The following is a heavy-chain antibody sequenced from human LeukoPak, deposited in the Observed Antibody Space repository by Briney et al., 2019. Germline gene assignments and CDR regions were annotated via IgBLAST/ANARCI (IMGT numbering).Heavy chain of an antibody. CDR3: AKDRRYCSSTSRTPYYYMDV. J-gene: IGHJ6*03. V-gene: IGHV3-30*02. CDR1: GFTFSSYG. D-gene: IGHD2-2*01. Sequence: PGGSLRLSCAASGFTFSSYGMHWVRQAPGKGLEWVAFIRYDGSNKYYADSVKGRFTISRDNSKNTLYLQMNSLRAEDTAVYYCAKDRRYCSSTSRTPYYYMDVWGKGTTVTVSS. CDR2: IRYDGSNK.